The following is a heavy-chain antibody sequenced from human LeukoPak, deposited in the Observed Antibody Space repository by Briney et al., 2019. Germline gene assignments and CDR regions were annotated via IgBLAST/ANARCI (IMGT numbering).Heavy chain of an antibody. J-gene: IGHJ3*02. Sequence: GGSLRLSCAASGFTFSSYAMNWVRQAPGKGLEWVSFIRGGGAGTRYADPVKGRFTISRDNSKNTLYLQMNSLRVEDTATYYCAKRSASYYNDAFDMWGQGTVVIVSS. D-gene: IGHD3-10*01. CDR2: IRGGGAGT. V-gene: IGHV3-23*01. CDR1: GFTFSSYA. CDR3: AKRSASYYNDAFDM.